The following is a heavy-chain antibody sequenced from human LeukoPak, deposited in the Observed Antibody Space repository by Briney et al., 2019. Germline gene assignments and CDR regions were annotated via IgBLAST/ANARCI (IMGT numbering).Heavy chain of an antibody. D-gene: IGHD3-22*01. CDR3: ARTVTMIVVVPNWFDP. CDR1: GFTFSKSW. J-gene: IGHJ5*02. CDR2: IEPDGSEK. V-gene: IGHV3-7*01. Sequence: GGSLRLSCAASGFTFSKSWMTWVRQAPGKGLEWVANIEPDGSEKYYVDSVKGRFTISRDNAKNSLYLQMRSLRAEDTAVYYCARTVTMIVVVPNWFDPWGQGTLVTVSS.